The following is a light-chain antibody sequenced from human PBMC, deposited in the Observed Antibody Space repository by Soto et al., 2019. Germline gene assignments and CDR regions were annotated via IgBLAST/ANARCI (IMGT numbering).Light chain of an antibody. V-gene: IGKV1-5*01. CDR1: QSISSW. CDR3: QQYNSYST. J-gene: IGKJ2*01. Sequence: DIQMTQSPSTLSASVGDRDTITCRASQSISSWLAWYQQKPGKAPKVLIYDASSLQRGVPSRFSGSGSGTEFTLTISSLQPDDFATYFCQQYNSYSTFGQGTKLEIK. CDR2: DAS.